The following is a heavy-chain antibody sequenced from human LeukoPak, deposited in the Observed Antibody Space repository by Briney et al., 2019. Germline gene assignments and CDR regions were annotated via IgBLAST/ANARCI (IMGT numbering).Heavy chain of an antibody. D-gene: IGHD5-24*01. V-gene: IGHV4-34*01. CDR2: INHSGCT. CDR3: AGGPLSRDGYIYYFDY. CDR1: GFSFSGYY. J-gene: IGHJ4*02. Sequence: SETLSLTCAVYGFSFSGYYWSWLRQPPGKGLEWDGEINHSGCTNYNPSLKSRVTISVDPSKHQFSLKLSSVTAADTPGYYGAGGPLSRDGYIYYFDYWGQGTLVTVSS.